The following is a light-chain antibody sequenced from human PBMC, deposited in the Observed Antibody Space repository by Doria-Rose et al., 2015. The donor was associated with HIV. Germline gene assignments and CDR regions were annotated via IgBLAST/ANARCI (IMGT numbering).Light chain of an antibody. CDR3: HQYGTSWT. CDR1: QSFSSTY. Sequence: EIVLTQSPGTLSLSPGERATLSRRASQSFSSTYLAWYQQKPGQAPSLLIYGGSTRATGIPDRFSASGSGTDFTLTINRLEPEDFALYYCHQYGTSWTFGQGTKVEI. CDR2: GGS. V-gene: IGKV3-20*01. J-gene: IGKJ1*01.